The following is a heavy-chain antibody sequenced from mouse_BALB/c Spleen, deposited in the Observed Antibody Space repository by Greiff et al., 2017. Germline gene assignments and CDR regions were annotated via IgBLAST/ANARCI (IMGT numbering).Heavy chain of an antibody. Sequence: EVKLVESGGGLVKPGGSLKLSCAASGFTFSDYYMYWVRQTPEKRLEWVATISDGGSYTYYPDSVKGRFTISRDNAKNNLYLQMSSLKSEDTAMYYCARDTTATGWYFDVWGAGTTVTVSS. D-gene: IGHD1-2*01. V-gene: IGHV5-4*02. J-gene: IGHJ1*01. CDR1: GFTFSDYY. CDR2: ISDGGSYT. CDR3: ARDTTATGWYFDV.